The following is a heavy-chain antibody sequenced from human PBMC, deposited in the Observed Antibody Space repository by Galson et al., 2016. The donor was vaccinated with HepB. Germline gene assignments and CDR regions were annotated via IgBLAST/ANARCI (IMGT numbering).Heavy chain of an antibody. D-gene: IGHD2-2*01. J-gene: IGHJ3*02. CDR1: GGSIRSYY. V-gene: IGHV4-4*07. CDR2: VYTSGNT. Sequence: ETLSLTCTVSGGSIRSYYWSWIRQPAGKGLEWIGRVYTSGNTNYNPSLKCRISMSVDTSKNQFSLKLYSVTAADTAVYYCARPLIGTRGAFDIWGQGTMVTVSS. CDR3: ARPLIGTRGAFDI.